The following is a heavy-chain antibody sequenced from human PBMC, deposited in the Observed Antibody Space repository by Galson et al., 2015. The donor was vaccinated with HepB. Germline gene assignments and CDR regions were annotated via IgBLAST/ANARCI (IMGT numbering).Heavy chain of an antibody. CDR3: ARGVRFLEWLLEWFDP. D-gene: IGHD3-3*01. Sequence: SVKVSCKASGGTFTTYAINWVRQAPGQGLEWMGGIIPIFGTANYAQKFQGRVTITADESTSTAYMELSSLRSEDTAVYYCARGVRFLEWLLEWFDPWGQGTLVTVSS. J-gene: IGHJ5*02. CDR1: GGTFTTYA. V-gene: IGHV1-69*13. CDR2: IIPIFGTA.